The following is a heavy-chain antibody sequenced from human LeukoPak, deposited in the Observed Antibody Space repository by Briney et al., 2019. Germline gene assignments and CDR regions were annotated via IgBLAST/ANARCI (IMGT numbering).Heavy chain of an antibody. CDR2: IYYSGST. CDR3: ASARPPEQGWFDP. J-gene: IGHJ5*02. D-gene: IGHD1/OR15-1a*01. V-gene: IGHV4-59*01. Sequence: SETLSLTCTVSGGSFSSYYWSWIRQPPGKGLEWIGYIYYSGSTNYNPSLKSRVTISVATSKNQFSLKLSPVSAADTAAYSCASARPPEQGWFDPWGEGTLVTVSS. CDR1: GGSFSSYY.